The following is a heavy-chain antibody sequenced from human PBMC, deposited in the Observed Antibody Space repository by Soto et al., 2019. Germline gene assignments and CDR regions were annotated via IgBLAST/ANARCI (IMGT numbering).Heavy chain of an antibody. CDR3: ATEKYGAGRVGVDT. J-gene: IGHJ5*02. D-gene: IGHD1-26*01. CDR2: IVPTLRLT. CDR1: GGTSTIYT. Sequence: QVQLVQSGAEVKKPGSSLNVSCETSGGTSTIYTITWVRQAPGQGLQWMGRIVPTLRLTNYAQDFQGRLTLTAATSTSTAHMELSSLTSEDTAVYYCATEKYGAGRVGVDTWGQGTLVTVSS. V-gene: IGHV1-69*08.